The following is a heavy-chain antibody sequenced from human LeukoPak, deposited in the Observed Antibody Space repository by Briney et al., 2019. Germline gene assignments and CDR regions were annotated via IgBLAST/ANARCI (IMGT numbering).Heavy chain of an antibody. CDR3: AVPGIVASGTIDY. CDR2: PYSGGTT. CDR1: GFTVSSNY. D-gene: IGHD6-13*01. V-gene: IGHV3-66*01. J-gene: IGHJ4*02. Sequence: GGSLRLSCAASGFTVSSNYMIWVRQAPGKGLEWVSVPYSGGTTYYADSVKGRFTISRDNSKNTLYLQMNSLRAEDTAVYYCAVPGIVASGTIDYWGQGTLVTVSS.